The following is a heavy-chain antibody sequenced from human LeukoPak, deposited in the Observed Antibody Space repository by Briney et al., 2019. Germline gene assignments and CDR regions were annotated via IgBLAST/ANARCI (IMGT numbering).Heavy chain of an antibody. V-gene: IGHV1-2*02. J-gene: IGHJ4*02. D-gene: IGHD5-18*01. CDR2: INPNSGGT. CDR1: GYTFTGYY. Sequence: ASVKVSCKASGYTFTGYYMHWVRQAPGQGLEWMGWINPNSGGTNYAQKFQGRVTMTRDTSISTAYMELSRLRSEDTAAYYCARDWAETAVAYPEYWGQGTLVTVSS. CDR3: ARDWAETAVAYPEY.